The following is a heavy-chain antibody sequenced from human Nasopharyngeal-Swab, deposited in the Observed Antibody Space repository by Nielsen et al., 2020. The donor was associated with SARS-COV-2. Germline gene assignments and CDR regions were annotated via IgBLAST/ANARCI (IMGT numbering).Heavy chain of an antibody. CDR1: GGSFSGYY. J-gene: IGHJ6*03. CDR3: ARAFVGYCSSTSCYAGNYYYYYMDV. CDR2: INHSGST. Sequence: SQTLSLTCAVYGGSFSGYYWSWIRQPPGKGLEWIGEINHSGSTNYNPSLKSRVTISVDTSKNQFSLKLSSVTAADTAVYYCARAFVGYCSSTSCYAGNYYYYYMDVWGKGTTVTVSS. D-gene: IGHD2-2*01. V-gene: IGHV4-34*01.